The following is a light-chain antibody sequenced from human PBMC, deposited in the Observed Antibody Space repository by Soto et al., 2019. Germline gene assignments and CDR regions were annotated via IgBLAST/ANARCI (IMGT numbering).Light chain of an antibody. Sequence: DIQMTQSPSSLSASVGDRVTITCQASQDISNYLNWYQQKPGKAPKLLIYDASNLETGVPSRFSGSGSGTDFTFTISSLHPEDIATYYCQQYDNLSLTFGGGTKVDIK. J-gene: IGKJ4*01. CDR1: QDISNY. CDR3: QQYDNLSLT. CDR2: DAS. V-gene: IGKV1-33*01.